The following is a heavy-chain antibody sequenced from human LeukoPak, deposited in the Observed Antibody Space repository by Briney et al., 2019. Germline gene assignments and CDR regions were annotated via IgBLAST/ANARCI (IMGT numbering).Heavy chain of an antibody. Sequence: MPSEXXSXXCTVSGGSISSSSXYWGWIRQPPGKGLEWIGSIYYSGSTYYNPSLKSRVTISVDTSKNQFSLKLSSVTAADTAVYYCARGASVWGQGTLVTVSS. CDR2: IYYSGST. CDR1: GGSISSSSXY. CDR3: ARGASV. J-gene: IGHJ4*02. V-gene: IGHV4-39*07.